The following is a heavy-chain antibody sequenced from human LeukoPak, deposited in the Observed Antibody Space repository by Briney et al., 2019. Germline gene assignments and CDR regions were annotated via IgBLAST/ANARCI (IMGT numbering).Heavy chain of an antibody. V-gene: IGHV1-2*02. D-gene: IGHD1-26*01. CDR1: RYTFTGYY. J-gene: IGHJ4*02. CDR3: ASVAYSGSYTFDY. Sequence: ASVKVSCKASRYTFTGYYMHWVRQAPGQGLEWMGWINPNSGGTNYAQKFQGRVTMTRDTSISTAYMELSRLRSDDTAVYYCASVAYSGSYTFDYWDQGTLVTVSS. CDR2: INPNSGGT.